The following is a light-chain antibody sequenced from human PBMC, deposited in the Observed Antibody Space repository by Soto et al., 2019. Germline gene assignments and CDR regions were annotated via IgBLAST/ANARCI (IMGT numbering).Light chain of an antibody. CDR2: EVS. J-gene: IGLJ1*01. CDR3: SSYAGSNNFV. V-gene: IGLV2-8*01. Sequence: QSALTQPPSAPGSPGQSVTISCTGTSSDVGGYNYVSWYQQHPGKAPKLMIYEVSKRPSGVPDRFSGSKSGNTASLTVSGLQVEDEADYYCSSYAGSNNFVFGTGTKVTVL. CDR1: SSDVGGYNY.